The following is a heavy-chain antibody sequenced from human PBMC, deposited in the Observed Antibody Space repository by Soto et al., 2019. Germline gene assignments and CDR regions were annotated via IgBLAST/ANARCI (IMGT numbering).Heavy chain of an antibody. CDR1: GFSLSTSGVG. CDR3: AHSAPYGSGSSHPWSY. CDR2: IYWDDDK. J-gene: IGHJ4*02. Sequence: QITLKESGPTLVKPTQTLTLTCTFSGFSLSTSGVGVGWIRQPPGKALEWLALIYWDDDKRYSPSLKSRLTITXXTXKXXMGLTMPNMDPVDTATYYCAHSAPYGSGSSHPWSYWGQGTLVTVSS. D-gene: IGHD3-10*01. V-gene: IGHV2-5*02.